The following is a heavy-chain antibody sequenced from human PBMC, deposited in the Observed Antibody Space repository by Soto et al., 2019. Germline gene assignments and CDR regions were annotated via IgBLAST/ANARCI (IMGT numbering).Heavy chain of an antibody. CDR2: INPSGGST. CDR3: ARDLTIFPNQTHFDY. J-gene: IGHJ4*02. Sequence: ASVKVSCKASGYTFTSYYMHWVRQAPGQGLEWMGIINPSGGSTSYAQKFQGRVTMTRDTSTSTVYMELSSLRSEDTAVYYCARDLTIFPNQTHFDYWGQGTLVTVSS. D-gene: IGHD3-9*01. V-gene: IGHV1-46*01. CDR1: GYTFTSYY.